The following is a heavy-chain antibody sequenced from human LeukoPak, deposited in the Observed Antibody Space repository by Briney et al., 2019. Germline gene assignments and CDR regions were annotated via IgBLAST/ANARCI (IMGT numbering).Heavy chain of an antibody. CDR1: GFTFSSYA. CDR2: ISAGGDIT. Sequence: GRSLRLSCTASGFTFSSYAMSWVRQAPGKGLEWISSISAGGDITHYADSMQGRFTISRDNSKNTLYLQMNSLRAEDTAVYYCAKESPQFDYWGQGTLVTVSS. CDR3: AKESPQFDY. V-gene: IGHV3-23*01. J-gene: IGHJ4*02.